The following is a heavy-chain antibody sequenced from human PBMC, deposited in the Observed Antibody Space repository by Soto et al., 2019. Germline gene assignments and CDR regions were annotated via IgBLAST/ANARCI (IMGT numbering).Heavy chain of an antibody. D-gene: IGHD3-16*01. CDR1: GGSFSSYH. CDR3: ARGYDTTLAPIF. J-gene: IGHJ4*02. Sequence: SETLSLTCAVYGGSFSSYHWSWIRQTPGKGLEWIGEINHLTTTNYNPSLKSRVIISLDTPKNQFSLKLSSVTAADTAVYYCARGYDTTLAPIFWGQGILVTVSS. CDR2: INHLTTT. V-gene: IGHV4-34*01.